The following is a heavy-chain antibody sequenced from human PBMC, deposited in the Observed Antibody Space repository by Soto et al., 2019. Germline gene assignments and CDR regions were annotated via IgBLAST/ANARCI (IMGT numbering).Heavy chain of an antibody. Sequence: GASVKVSCKASGYTFTSYAMHWVRQAPGQRLEWMGWINAGNGNTKYSQKFQGRVTITRDTSASTAYMELSSLRSEGTAVYYCARGLTIVVVPAATHPLTFMDVWGKGTTVTVSS. J-gene: IGHJ6*03. D-gene: IGHD2-2*01. CDR1: GYTFTSYA. CDR2: INAGNGNT. V-gene: IGHV1-3*01. CDR3: ARGLTIVVVPAATHPLTFMDV.